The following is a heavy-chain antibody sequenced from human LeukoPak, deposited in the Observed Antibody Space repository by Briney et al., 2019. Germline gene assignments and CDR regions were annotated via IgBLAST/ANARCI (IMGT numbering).Heavy chain of an antibody. CDR2: IYYSGST. J-gene: IGHJ3*02. Sequence: PSETLSLTCTVSGGSVSSGSYYWSWIRQPPGKGLEWTGYIYYSGSTNYNPSLKSRVTISVDTSKNQFSLKLSSVTAADTAVYYCARVRGDYDAFDIWGQGTMVTVSS. CDR1: GGSVSSGSYY. CDR3: ARVRGDYDAFDI. V-gene: IGHV4-61*01. D-gene: IGHD4-17*01.